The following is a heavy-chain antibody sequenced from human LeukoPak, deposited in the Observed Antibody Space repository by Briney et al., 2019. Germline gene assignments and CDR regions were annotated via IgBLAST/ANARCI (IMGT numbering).Heavy chain of an antibody. D-gene: IGHD1-26*01. CDR3: ARDPYSGNYGTYYYYYMDV. J-gene: IGHJ6*03. Sequence: GGSLRLSCADSGFTFSNYNMNWVRQAPGKARGWVSPITSSGTYTFYADSVKGRFTISRDNAKNSLYLQMDSLGPEDTAVYYCARDPYSGNYGTYYYYYMDVWGKGTTVTISS. V-gene: IGHV3-21*01. CDR1: GFTFSNYN. CDR2: ITSSGTYT.